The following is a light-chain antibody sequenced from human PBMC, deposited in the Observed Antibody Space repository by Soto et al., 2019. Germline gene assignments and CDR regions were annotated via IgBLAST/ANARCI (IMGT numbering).Light chain of an antibody. CDR3: QQRNNWLT. Sequence: EIVLTQSPATLSLSPGERATLSCRTSQSVSSYFAWYQQKPGQAPRLLIYDASNRATGIPARFSGSGSGTDFTLTISSLEPEDSAVYYCQQRNNWLTFGGGTKVEIK. V-gene: IGKV3-11*01. CDR2: DAS. J-gene: IGKJ4*01. CDR1: QSVSSY.